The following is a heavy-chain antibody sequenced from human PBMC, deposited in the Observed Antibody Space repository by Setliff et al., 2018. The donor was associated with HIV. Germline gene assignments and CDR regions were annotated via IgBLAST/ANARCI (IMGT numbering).Heavy chain of an antibody. V-gene: IGHV5-51*01. CDR3: ARQPGRAAMGRENYYYYYMDV. CDR2: IYPADSDT. J-gene: IGHJ6*03. Sequence: PGESLKISCRGSGYSFTSYWIGWVRQIPGKGLEWMGIIYPADSDTRYSPSFQGQVTISADTSISTAYLQWRSLKASDTAMYYCARQPGRAAMGRENYYYYYMDVWGKGTTVTVS. D-gene: IGHD2-2*01. CDR1: GYSFTSYW.